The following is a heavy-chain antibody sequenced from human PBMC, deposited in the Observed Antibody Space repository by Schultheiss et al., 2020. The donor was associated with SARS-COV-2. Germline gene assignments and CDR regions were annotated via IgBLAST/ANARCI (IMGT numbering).Heavy chain of an antibody. CDR1: GGSISSSNW. CDR2: IYHSGST. D-gene: IGHD6-6*01. V-gene: IGHV4-4*02. J-gene: IGHJ6*02. Sequence: SETLSLTCAVSGGSISSSNWWSWVRQPPGKGLEWIGEIYHSGSTNYNPSLKSRVTISVDTSNNQFSLKLSSVTAADTAVYYCARDLRGSSSMDVWGQGTTVTVSS. CDR3: ARDLRGSSSMDV.